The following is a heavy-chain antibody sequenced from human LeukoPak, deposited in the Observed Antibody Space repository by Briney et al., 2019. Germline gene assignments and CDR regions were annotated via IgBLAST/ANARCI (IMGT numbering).Heavy chain of an antibody. CDR3: ASRYCTNVVCYGYFDY. V-gene: IGHV4-4*02. CDR2: IYHSGST. D-gene: IGHD2-8*01. J-gene: IGHJ4*02. Sequence: PSGTLSLTCAVSGGSISSSNWWSWVRQPPGRGLEWIGEIYHSGSTNYNPSLKSRVTISVDKYKNQFSLKLSSVTAADTAVYYCASRYCTNVVCYGYFDYWGQGTLVTVSS. CDR1: GGSISSSNW.